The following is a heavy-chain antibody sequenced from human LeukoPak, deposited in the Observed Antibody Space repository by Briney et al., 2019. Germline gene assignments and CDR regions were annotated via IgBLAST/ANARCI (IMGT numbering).Heavy chain of an antibody. CDR3: AKAHQYCSGGSCYSGLFDY. V-gene: IGHV3-21*04. Sequence: PGGSLRLSCAASGFTFSSYSMNWVRQAPGKGLEWVSSISSSSSYIYYADSVKGRFTISRDNAKNSLYLQMNSLRAEDTAVYYCAKAHQYCSGGSCYSGLFDYWGQGTLVTVSS. CDR2: ISSSSSYI. J-gene: IGHJ4*02. CDR1: GFTFSSYS. D-gene: IGHD2-15*01.